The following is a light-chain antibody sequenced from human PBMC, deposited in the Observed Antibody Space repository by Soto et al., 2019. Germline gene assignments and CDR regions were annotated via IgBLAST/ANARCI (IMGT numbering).Light chain of an antibody. CDR2: AAS. V-gene: IGKV1-39*01. J-gene: IGKJ1*01. CDR3: QQSYSTLWT. CDR1: QSISRY. Sequence: DIQMTQSPSSLSTSVGDRVTITCRASQSISRYLNWYQHKPGKAPKLLIYAASSLQSGVPSRFSGSGSGTDFTLTISSLQAEDFATYYGQQSYSTLWTFGQGTKVEIK.